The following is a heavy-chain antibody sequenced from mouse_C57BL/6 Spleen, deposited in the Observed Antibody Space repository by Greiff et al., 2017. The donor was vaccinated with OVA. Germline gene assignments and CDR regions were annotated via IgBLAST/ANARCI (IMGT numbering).Heavy chain of an antibody. J-gene: IGHJ4*01. D-gene: IGHD2-4*01. CDR3: ARQGYYEGDYYAMDY. Sequence: EVKVVESGGGLVQPGGSLKLSCAASGFTFSDYSMYWVRQTPEKRMEWVAYISNGGGSTYYPDTVKGRFTISRDNAKNTLDLQMSRLKAEDTAMYYCARQGYYEGDYYAMDYWGQGTSVTVSS. V-gene: IGHV5-12*01. CDR1: GFTFSDYS. CDR2: ISNGGGST.